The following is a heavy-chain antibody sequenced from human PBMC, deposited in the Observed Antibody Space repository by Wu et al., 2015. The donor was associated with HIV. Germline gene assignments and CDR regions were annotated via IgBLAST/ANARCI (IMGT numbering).Heavy chain of an antibody. CDR2: ISADNINT. CDR1: GYTFTSYG. D-gene: IGHD6-19*01. Sequence: QVQLVQSGAEVKKPGASVKVSCKAFGYTFTSYGVSWVRQAPGQGLEWMGWISADNINTHYAQKLQGRVTLTTDTSTSTAYMELRSLRSDDTAVYYCARGMAVTPMANWFDPWGQGTLVTVSS. CDR3: ARGMAVTPMANWFDP. J-gene: IGHJ5*02. V-gene: IGHV1-18*01.